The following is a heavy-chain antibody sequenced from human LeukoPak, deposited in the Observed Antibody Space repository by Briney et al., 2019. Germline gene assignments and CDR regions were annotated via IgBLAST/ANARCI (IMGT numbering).Heavy chain of an antibody. CDR3: AKDYDILTGWGAFDI. V-gene: IGHV3-23*01. J-gene: IGHJ3*02. Sequence: PGGSLRLSCAASGFTFSSYAMSWVRQALGKGLEWVSAISGSGGSTYYADSVKGRFTISRDNSKNTLYLQMNSLRAEDTAVYYCAKDYDILTGWGAFDIWGQGTMVTVSS. D-gene: IGHD3-9*01. CDR2: ISGSGGST. CDR1: GFTFSSYA.